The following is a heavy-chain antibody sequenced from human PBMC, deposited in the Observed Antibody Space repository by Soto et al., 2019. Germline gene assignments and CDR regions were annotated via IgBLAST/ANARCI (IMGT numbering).Heavy chain of an antibody. Sequence: QVQLVQSGAEVKKPGSSVKVSCKASGGTFSSYAISWVRQAPGQGLEWMGGIIPIFGTANYAQKFQGRVTITADESTSTACMELSSLRSEDTAVYYCATTGRDSSGYYDAFDIWGQGTMVTVSS. J-gene: IGHJ3*02. CDR1: GGTFSSYA. V-gene: IGHV1-69*12. CDR3: ATTGRDSSGYYDAFDI. D-gene: IGHD3-22*01. CDR2: IIPIFGTA.